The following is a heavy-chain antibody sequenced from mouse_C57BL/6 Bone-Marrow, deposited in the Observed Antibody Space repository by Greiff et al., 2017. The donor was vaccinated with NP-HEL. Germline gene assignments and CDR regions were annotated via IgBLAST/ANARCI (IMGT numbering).Heavy chain of an antibody. Sequence: VQLQQSGPELVKPGASVKISCKASGYTFSTSWMNWMKQRPGKGLEWIGRIYPGDGDTHYSGNFEGKASLTADNSSNSAYMQLSSLTSEDSAVSFCARGESWGVFFDYWGQGTTLTVSS. CDR1: GYTFSTSW. CDR3: ARGESWGVFFDY. J-gene: IGHJ2*01. CDR2: IYPGDGDT. V-gene: IGHV1-82*01.